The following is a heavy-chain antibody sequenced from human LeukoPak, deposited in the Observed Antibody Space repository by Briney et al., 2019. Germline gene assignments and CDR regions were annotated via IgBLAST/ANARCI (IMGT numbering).Heavy chain of an antibody. CDR2: INPNSGGT. J-gene: IGHJ4*02. Sequence: ASVRLSCKASGYTFTGYYMHWVRQAPGQGLEWMGWINPNSGGTNYAQKFQGRVTMTRDTSISTAYMELSRLRSDDTAVYYCATGESIAAPPEFDYWGQGTLVTVSS. V-gene: IGHV1-2*02. D-gene: IGHD6-6*01. CDR3: ATGESIAAPPEFDY. CDR1: GYTFTGYY.